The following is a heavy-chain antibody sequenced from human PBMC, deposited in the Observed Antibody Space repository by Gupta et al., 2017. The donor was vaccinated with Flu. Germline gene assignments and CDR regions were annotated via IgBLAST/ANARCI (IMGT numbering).Heavy chain of an antibody. Sequence: EVQLVESGGGLVQPGGSLRLSCTASGFSFSSYSMNWVRQAPGKGLEWVSHIGSTSSPVYYTDSVKGRFTISRDNAKNSLYLQMNSLRDEDTAVYYCARDYWRQQLPHFDLWGQGSLVTVSS. J-gene: IGHJ4*02. V-gene: IGHV3-48*02. D-gene: IGHD6-13*01. CDR3: ARDYWRQQLPHFDL. CDR2: IGSTSSPV. CDR1: GFSFSSYS.